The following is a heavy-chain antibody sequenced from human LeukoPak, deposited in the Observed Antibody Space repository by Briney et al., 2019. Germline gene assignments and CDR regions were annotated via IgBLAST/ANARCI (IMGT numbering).Heavy chain of an antibody. D-gene: IGHD6-13*01. CDR3: AREGQQLGFDY. V-gene: IGHV3-53*01. CDR1: GFTGSSNY. J-gene: IGHJ4*02. Sequence: GGSLRLSCAASGFTGSSNYMSSVRQAPAKGLEWVSVIYSGGSTYYADSVKGRFTISRDTSKNTLYLQMNSLRAQDTAVYYCAREGQQLGFDYWGQGTLVTVSS. CDR2: IYSGGST.